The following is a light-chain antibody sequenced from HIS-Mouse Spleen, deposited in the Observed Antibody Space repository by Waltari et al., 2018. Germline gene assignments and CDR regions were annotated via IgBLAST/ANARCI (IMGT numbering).Light chain of an antibody. CDR1: SSNIGSNY. CDR2: RNN. CDR3: AAWDDSLSGVV. V-gene: IGLV1-47*01. Sequence: QSVLTQPPSASGTPGQRVTISCSGSSSNIGSNYVYWYQQLPGTAPKLLIYRNNQRPAGGPDRFSGSKSGTSASLASSGLRSEDEADYYCAAWDDSLSGVVFGGGTKLTVL. J-gene: IGLJ2*01.